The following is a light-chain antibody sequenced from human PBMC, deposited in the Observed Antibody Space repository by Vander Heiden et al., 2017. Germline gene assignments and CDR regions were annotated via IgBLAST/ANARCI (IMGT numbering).Light chain of an antibody. Sequence: QSALTQPASVSASPGQSITISCTGTSSDVGSYNLVSWYQQHPGKAPKLMIHEVSKRPSGVSNRFSGSKSGNTASLTISGLQAEDEADYYCCSYAGSSTPVVFGGGTKLTVL. J-gene: IGLJ2*01. CDR2: EVS. CDR3: CSYAGSSTPVV. CDR1: SSDVGSYNL. V-gene: IGLV2-23*02.